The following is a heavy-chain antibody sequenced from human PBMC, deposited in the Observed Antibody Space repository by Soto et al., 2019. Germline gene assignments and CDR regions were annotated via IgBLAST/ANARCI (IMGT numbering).Heavy chain of an antibody. V-gene: IGHV4-59*01. Sequence: QVQLQESGPGLVKPSETMSLTCTASGASISNKYWNWIRQPPGKGLEWIGHIYNGESTNYNPSLKSRVTISVDTSKNHFSLKLGSVTAADTAVYYCAQTTGWPGFDYWGQGILVTVSS. J-gene: IGHJ4*02. D-gene: IGHD6-19*01. CDR3: AQTTGWPGFDY. CDR1: GASISNKY. CDR2: IYNGEST.